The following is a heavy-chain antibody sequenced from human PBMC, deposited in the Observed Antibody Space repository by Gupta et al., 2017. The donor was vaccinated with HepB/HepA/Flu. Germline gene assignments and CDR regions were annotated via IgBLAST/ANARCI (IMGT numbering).Heavy chain of an antibody. J-gene: IGHJ3*02. V-gene: IGHV4-39*01. CDR1: GGSISSSNYY. CDR3: ARRMWTQLTGSIPAFDI. Sequence: QLQLQESGPGLVKPSETLSLTCTVSGGSISSSNYYWGWIRQAPGKGMEWIGTISYSGSAYYKSSLRSRVTISVDTSKKEFSLKVSSVTAADTAVYYGARRMWTQLTGSIPAFDIWGQGTMVTVSS. D-gene: IGHD3-9*01. CDR2: ISYSGSA.